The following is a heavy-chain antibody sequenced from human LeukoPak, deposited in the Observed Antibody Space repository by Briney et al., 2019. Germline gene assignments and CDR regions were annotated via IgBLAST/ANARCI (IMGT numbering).Heavy chain of an antibody. CDR2: IDPSDSYT. J-gene: IGHJ4*02. CDR3: ARTYSSGWAFFDY. Sequence: GESLRISCKASGYSFTRYWISWVRQMPGKGVEWMGRIDPSDSYTNYSPSFQSHVTISADKSITTASLAWRNLKASDTAIYYCARTYSSGWAFFDYWGQGNMVTVSS. D-gene: IGHD6-19*01. V-gene: IGHV5-10-1*01. CDR1: GYSFTRYW.